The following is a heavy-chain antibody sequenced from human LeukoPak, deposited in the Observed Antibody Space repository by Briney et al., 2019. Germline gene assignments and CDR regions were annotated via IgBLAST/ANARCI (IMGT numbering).Heavy chain of an antibody. CDR2: IYHSGST. D-gene: IGHD6-13*01. V-gene: IGHV4-38-2*02. Sequence: SETLSLTCTVSGYSISSGYYWGWIRQPPGKGLEWIGSIYHSGSTYYNPSLKSRVTISVDTSKNQFSLKLSSMTAADTAVYYCARVALEQLDAFDIWGQGTMVTVSS. CDR3: ARVALEQLDAFDI. J-gene: IGHJ3*02. CDR1: GYSISSGYY.